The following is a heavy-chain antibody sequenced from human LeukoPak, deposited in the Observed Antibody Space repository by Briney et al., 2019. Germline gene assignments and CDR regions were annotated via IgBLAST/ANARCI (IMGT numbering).Heavy chain of an antibody. CDR2: IRYDGSNK. Sequence: PGGSLRLSCAASGFTFSSYGMHWVRQAPGKGLEWMAFIRYDGSNKYYADSVKGRFTISRDNSKNTLYLQMNSLRTEDTAVYYCAKVVYDSSGRDYWGQGTLVTVSS. D-gene: IGHD3-22*01. V-gene: IGHV3-30*02. CDR1: GFTFSSYG. J-gene: IGHJ4*02. CDR3: AKVVYDSSGRDY.